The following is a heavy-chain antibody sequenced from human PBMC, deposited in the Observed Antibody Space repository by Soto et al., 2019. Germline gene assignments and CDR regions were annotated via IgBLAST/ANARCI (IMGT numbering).Heavy chain of an antibody. J-gene: IGHJ5*02. Sequence: SETLSLTCAVYGGSVNGYYWNWIRQPPGKGLEWIGEINHTGGTHYNPSLKSRVTMSVDASKNQFSLGLSSVTAADTAIYYCATRITVFGLLIPPFDPWGQGTQVTVSS. CDR1: GGSVNGYY. D-gene: IGHD3-3*01. CDR2: INHTGGT. CDR3: ATRITVFGLLIPPFDP. V-gene: IGHV4-34*01.